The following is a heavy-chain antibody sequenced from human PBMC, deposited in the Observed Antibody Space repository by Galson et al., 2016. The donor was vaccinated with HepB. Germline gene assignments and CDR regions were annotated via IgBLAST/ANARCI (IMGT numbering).Heavy chain of an antibody. CDR2: IYHGGST. Sequence: ETLSLTCAVSGGSISSSNWWSWVRQPPGQGLEWIGEIYHGGSTNYNSSLKSRVTISVDKSKNQFSLKLSSVTAADTAVYYCAQLYYYYGMDVWGQGTTVTVSS. CDR3: AQLYYYYGMDV. V-gene: IGHV4-4*02. J-gene: IGHJ6*02. CDR1: GGSISSSNW. D-gene: IGHD2-2*01.